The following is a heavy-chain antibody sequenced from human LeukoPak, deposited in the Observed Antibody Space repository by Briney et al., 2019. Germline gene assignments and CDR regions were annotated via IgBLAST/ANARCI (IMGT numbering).Heavy chain of an antibody. CDR2: IYPDGADT. J-gene: IGHJ4*02. Sequence: GESLNISCKGSGYRFTNYWIGWVRQMPGKGLEWMGIIYPDGADTRFSPSFQGQVTISADKSISTAYLQWSSLKASDTAIYYCARCPTGSPSRFDFWGQGTLVTVSS. CDR1: GYRFTNYW. V-gene: IGHV5-51*01. CDR3: ARCPTGSPSRFDF. D-gene: IGHD3-10*01.